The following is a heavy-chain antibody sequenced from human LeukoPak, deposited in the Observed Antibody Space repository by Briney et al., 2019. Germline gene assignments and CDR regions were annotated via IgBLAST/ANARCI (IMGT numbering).Heavy chain of an antibody. J-gene: IGHJ6*03. V-gene: IGHV1-69*13. Sequence: SVKVSCKASGGTFSSYAISWVRQAPGQGLEWMGGIIPIFGTANYAQKFQGRVTITADESTSTAYMELSSLRSEDTAVYYCARMGRVLHGVYYYYYYMDVWGKGTTITVSS. CDR1: GGTFSSYA. CDR2: IIPIFGTA. CDR3: ARMGRVLHGVYYYYYYMDV. D-gene: IGHD3-10*01.